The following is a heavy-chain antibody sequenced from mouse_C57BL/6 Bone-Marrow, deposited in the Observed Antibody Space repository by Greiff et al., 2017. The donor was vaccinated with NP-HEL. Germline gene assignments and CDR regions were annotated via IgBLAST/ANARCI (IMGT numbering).Heavy chain of an antibody. CDR1: GYTFTSYW. Sequence: QVQLQQPGAELVRPGSSVKLSCKASGYTFTSYWMHWVQQRPIQGLEWIGNIDTSASETHYTQKFKVKATLTVDKSSSTAYMQLSSLTSEDSSVYYCAFYYYGSNWYFDVWGTGTTVTVSS. J-gene: IGHJ1*03. CDR3: AFYYYGSNWYFDV. V-gene: IGHV1-52*01. D-gene: IGHD1-1*01. CDR2: IDTSASET.